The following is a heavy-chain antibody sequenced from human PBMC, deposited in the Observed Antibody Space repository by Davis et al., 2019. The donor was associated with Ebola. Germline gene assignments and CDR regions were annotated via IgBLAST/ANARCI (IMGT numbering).Heavy chain of an antibody. V-gene: IGHV1-69*13. CDR2: IIPIFYTT. D-gene: IGHD3-16*02. Sequence: AASVKVSCKASGGTFSTYAVSWVRQAPGQGLEWMGGIIPIFYTTNYAQKFQGRVTITADESTSTAYMELSSLRSEDTAVYYCATRDGGVVVSRHDYFGMDVWGKGTTVTVSS. CDR1: GGTFSTYA. J-gene: IGHJ6*04. CDR3: ATRDGGVVVSRHDYFGMDV.